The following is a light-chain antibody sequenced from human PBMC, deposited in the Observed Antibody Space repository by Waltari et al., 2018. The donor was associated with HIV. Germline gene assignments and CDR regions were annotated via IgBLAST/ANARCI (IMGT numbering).Light chain of an antibody. J-gene: IGLJ1*01. Sequence: QSVLTQPPSVSGAPGQRVTISCTGSSSNIGAGYDVHWFHQLPGTAPKLLSYGNTNRPSGVPDRFSGSKSVTSASRAITGLQAEDEADDYCQSYDSGLSAYVFGTGTKVTGL. CDR3: QSYDSGLSAYV. V-gene: IGLV1-40*01. CDR1: SSNIGAGYD. CDR2: GNT.